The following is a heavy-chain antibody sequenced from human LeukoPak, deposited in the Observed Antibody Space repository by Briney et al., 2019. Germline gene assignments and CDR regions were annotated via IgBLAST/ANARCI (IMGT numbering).Heavy chain of an antibody. D-gene: IGHD2/OR15-2a*01. J-gene: IGHJ4*02. V-gene: IGHV4-59*01. CDR2: IYYSGST. CDR3: ARVYFDLHFDY. Sequence: TSETLSLTCTVSGGSISSYYWSWIRQPPGKGLEWIGYIYYSGSTNYNPSLKSRVTISVDTSKNQFSLKLSSVTAADTAVYYCARVYFDLHFDYWGQGTLVTVSS. CDR1: GGSISSYY.